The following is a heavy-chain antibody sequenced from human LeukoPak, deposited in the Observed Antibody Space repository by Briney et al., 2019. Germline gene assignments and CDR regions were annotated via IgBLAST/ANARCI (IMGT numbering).Heavy chain of an antibody. Sequence: PGRSLRLSCAASGFTFSSYTMHWVRQAPVKTLEWVAFISYNGNQKYGDSVKGRFTISRDNSKSTLYLQMNGLRPEDTAVYYCARDPLDISRWTNAFDIWGQGTVVTVSS. J-gene: IGHJ3*02. V-gene: IGHV3-30-3*01. CDR3: ARDPLDISRWTNAFDI. CDR1: GFTFSSYT. D-gene: IGHD2-2*03. CDR2: ISYNGNQ.